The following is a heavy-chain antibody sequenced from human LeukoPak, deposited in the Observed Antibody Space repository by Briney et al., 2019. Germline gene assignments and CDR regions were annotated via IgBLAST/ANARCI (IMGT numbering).Heavy chain of an antibody. CDR3: ARAACSSTSCYAGYYYGMDV. J-gene: IGHJ6*02. D-gene: IGHD2-2*01. CDR1: GDSISSGGSY. Sequence: SETLSLTCTVSGDSISSGGSYWSWTRQHPGEGLEWIGYIYYSGTTNYNPSLKSRVTISVDTSKNQISLKLSSVTAADTAVYYCARAACSSTSCYAGYYYGMDVWGQGTTVTVSS. CDR2: IYYSGTT. V-gene: IGHV4-31*03.